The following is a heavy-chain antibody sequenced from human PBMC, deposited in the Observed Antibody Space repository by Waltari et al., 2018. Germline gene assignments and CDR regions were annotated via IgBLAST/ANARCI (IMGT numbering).Heavy chain of an antibody. CDR3: ARGYNTGWYNS. D-gene: IGHD2-8*02. Sequence: QVQLQESDPGLVQPSETLSLTCTVAGYSISNGYYWGWIRLPPGRGIEWIATIFYNGNTNYNPSLPSRVSITVDTSKNQLSLRLTSVTAADTAIYYCARGYNTGWYNSWGHGTLVTVSS. CDR2: IFYNGNT. CDR1: GYSISNGYY. V-gene: IGHV4-38-2*02. J-gene: IGHJ5*01.